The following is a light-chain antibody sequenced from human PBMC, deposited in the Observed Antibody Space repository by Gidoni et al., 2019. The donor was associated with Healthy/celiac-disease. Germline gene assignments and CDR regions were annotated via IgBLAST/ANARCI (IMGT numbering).Light chain of an antibody. CDR1: SLRSYY. CDR2: DKN. V-gene: IGLV3-19*01. Sequence: SSELTQDPAVSVALGQTVRITCQGDSLRSYYPSCYQQKPGQAPVLFMYDKNNRPSEIPDRVSGSSTGSTASLTITGAQAEEEADYYCNSRDSSGNHVVFGGGTKLTVL. J-gene: IGLJ2*01. CDR3: NSRDSSGNHVV.